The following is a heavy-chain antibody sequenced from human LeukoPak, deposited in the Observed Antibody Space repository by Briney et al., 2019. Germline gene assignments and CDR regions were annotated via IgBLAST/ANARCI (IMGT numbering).Heavy chain of an antibody. CDR1: GFTSSSYA. D-gene: IGHD6-13*01. J-gene: IGHJ4*02. Sequence: PGGSLRLSCAASGFTSSSYAMSWVRQAPGKGLEWVSAISGSGGSTYYADSVEGRFTISRDNSKNALYLQMNSLRAEDTAVYYCAKAMSSSWYSDWGQGTLVTVSS. CDR2: ISGSGGST. CDR3: AKAMSSSWYSD. V-gene: IGHV3-23*01.